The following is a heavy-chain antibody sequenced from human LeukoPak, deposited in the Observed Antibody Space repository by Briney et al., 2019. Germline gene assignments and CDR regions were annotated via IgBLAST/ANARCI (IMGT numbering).Heavy chain of an antibody. CDR2: IKQDGSEK. D-gene: IGHD3-10*01. CDR3: ARREGLWFGELSFYFDY. CDR1: GFTFSSYW. Sequence: GGSLRLSCAASGFTFSSYWMSWVRQAPGKGPEWVANIKQDGSEKYYVDSVKGRFTISRDNAKNSLYLQMNSLRAEDTAVYYCARREGLWFGELSFYFDYWGQGTLVTVSS. J-gene: IGHJ4*02. V-gene: IGHV3-7*03.